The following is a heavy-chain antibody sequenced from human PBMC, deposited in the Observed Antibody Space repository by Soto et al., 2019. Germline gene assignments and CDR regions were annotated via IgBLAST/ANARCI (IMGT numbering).Heavy chain of an antibody. V-gene: IGHV3-33*08. J-gene: IGHJ4*02. CDR1: ASIFKGHG. D-gene: IGHD1-26*01. CDR3: ARDGVGASTFFGFLDY. Sequence: QVQLVESGGGVVQPGGSLRLSCAASASIFKGHGMHWVRQAPGKGLEWVAIIRYDGSDEHYGDSVKGRFTISRDNSKNMLYVQVNSVRAEDTAVYYCARDGVGASTFFGFLDYWGQGTLVTGSS. CDR2: IRYDGSDE.